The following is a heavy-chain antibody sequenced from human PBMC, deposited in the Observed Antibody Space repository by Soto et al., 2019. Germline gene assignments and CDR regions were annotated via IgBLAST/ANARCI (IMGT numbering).Heavy chain of an antibody. J-gene: IGHJ4*02. CDR3: ARDLGAQIVDY. CDR2: ISYDGSNK. CDR1: GFTFSSYG. D-gene: IGHD1-26*01. V-gene: IGHV3-30*03. Sequence: GGSLRLSCAASGFTFSSYGMHWVRQAPGKGLEWVAVISYDGSNKYYADSVKGRVTMTTDTSTSTAYMDLRNLRSDDTAVYYCARDLGAQIVDYWGQGTLVTVSS.